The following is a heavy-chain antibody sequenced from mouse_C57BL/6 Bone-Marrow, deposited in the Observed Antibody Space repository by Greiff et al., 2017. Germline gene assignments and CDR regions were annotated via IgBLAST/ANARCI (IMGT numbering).Heavy chain of an antibody. Sequence: QVQLQQPEAELVKPGASVKLSCKASGYTFTSYWMHWVKQRPGQGLEWIGMIHPNIGSTNYNEKFKSKATLTVAKSSSTAYMQLSSLTSEDSAVYYCARITTVVATNFDVWGTGTTVTVSS. J-gene: IGHJ1*03. CDR2: IHPNIGST. CDR3: ARITTVVATNFDV. CDR1: GYTFTSYW. V-gene: IGHV1-64*01. D-gene: IGHD1-1*01.